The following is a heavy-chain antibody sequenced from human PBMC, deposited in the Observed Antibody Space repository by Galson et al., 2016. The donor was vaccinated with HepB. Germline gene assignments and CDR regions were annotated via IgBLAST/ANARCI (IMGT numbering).Heavy chain of an antibody. CDR2: IYHTGTS. CDR3: ARASVIPGARMIFDP. D-gene: IGHD2-2*01. V-gene: IGHV4-4*02. Sequence: LSLTCTASGASISDSNWWTWVRQVPEKGLEWLGEIYHTGTSNNNPFLSSRFTLSVDKSRNQFSLNVTSVTAADTAVYYCARASVIPGARMIFDPWGQGTLVTVSS. J-gene: IGHJ5*02. CDR1: GASISDSNW.